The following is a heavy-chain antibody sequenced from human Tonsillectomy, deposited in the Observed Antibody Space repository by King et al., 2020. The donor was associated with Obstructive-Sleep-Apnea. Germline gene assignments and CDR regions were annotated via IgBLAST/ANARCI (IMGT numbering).Heavy chain of an antibody. CDR2: IWYDGTNE. CDR1: GFTFGSYG. Sequence: VQLVESGGGVVQPGKSLRLSCAASGFTFGSYGMHWVRQAPGKGLEWVAVIWYDGTNEDYVDSVKGRFIISRDNSRKTLYLQMNSLRAEDTAVYYCARRGDVNWYSELWGRGTLVTVSS. D-gene: IGHD3-16*01. J-gene: IGHJ2*01. V-gene: IGHV3-33*01. CDR3: ARRGDVNWYSEL.